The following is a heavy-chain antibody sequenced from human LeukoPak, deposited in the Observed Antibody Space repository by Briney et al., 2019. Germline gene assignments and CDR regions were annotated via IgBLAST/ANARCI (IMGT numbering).Heavy chain of an antibody. J-gene: IGHJ6*03. D-gene: IGHD3-10*01. V-gene: IGHV4-30-4*07. CDR1: GGSISSGGYS. Sequence: SQTLSLTCAVSGGSISSGGYSWSWIRQPPGKGLEWIGYIYYSGSTYYSPSLKGRVTISVDTSKNQFSLKLSSVTAADTAVYYCARAAGDSPPYYYYMDVWGKGTTVTVSS. CDR3: ARAAGDSPPYYYYMDV. CDR2: IYYSGST.